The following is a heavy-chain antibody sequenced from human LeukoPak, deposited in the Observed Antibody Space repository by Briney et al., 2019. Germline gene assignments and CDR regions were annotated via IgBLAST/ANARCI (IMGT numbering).Heavy chain of an antibody. CDR3: ARYGSGSYYNGDAFDI. Sequence: PSETLSLTCTVSGGSISSYYWSWIRQPPGKGLEWIGYIYYSGSTNYNPSLKSRVTISVDTSKNQFSLKLSSVTAADTAVYYCARYGSGSYYNGDAFDIWGQGTMVTVSS. V-gene: IGHV4-59*01. CDR2: IYYSGST. J-gene: IGHJ3*02. CDR1: GGSISSYY. D-gene: IGHD3-10*01.